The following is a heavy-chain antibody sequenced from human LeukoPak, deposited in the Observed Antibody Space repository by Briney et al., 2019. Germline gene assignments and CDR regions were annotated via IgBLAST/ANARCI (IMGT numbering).Heavy chain of an antibody. D-gene: IGHD3-9*01. J-gene: IGHJ1*01. CDR1: GFTFSSYA. CDR2: ISYDGSNK. CDR3: ARDDWPGGPFQH. V-gene: IGHV3-30-3*01. Sequence: GGSLRLSCAASGFTFSSYAMHWVRQARGKGLEWVAVISYDGSNKYYADSVKGRFTISRDNSKNTLYLQMNSLRAEDTAVYYCARDDWPGGPFQHWGQGTLVTVSS.